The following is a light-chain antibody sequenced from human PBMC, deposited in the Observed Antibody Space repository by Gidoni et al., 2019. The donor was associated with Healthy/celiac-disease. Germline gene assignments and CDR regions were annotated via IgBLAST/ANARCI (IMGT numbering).Light chain of an antibody. Sequence: DIVVTQSPLSLPVTPGEPASISCRSSQSRLHSNGYNYLDWYLQKPGQSPQLLIYLGSNRASGVPDRFSGSGSGTDFTLNISRVEAEDVGVYYCMQALQAPFTFGPGTKVDIK. CDR2: LGS. CDR3: MQALQAPFT. J-gene: IGKJ3*01. V-gene: IGKV2-28*01. CDR1: QSRLHSNGYNY.